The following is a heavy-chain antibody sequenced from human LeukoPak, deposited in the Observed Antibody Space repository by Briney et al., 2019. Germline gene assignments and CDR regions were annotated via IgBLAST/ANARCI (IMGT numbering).Heavy chain of an antibody. CDR1: AFTFSNYG. CDR3: ARVSGYQRGSDY. Sequence: GGSLRLSCAASAFTFSNYGMHWVRQAPGKGLEWVAFIRNDGSIKYYVDSVKGRFTISRDNSKNTLYLQMNSLRAEDTAVYYCARVSGYQRGSDYWGQGTLVTVPS. V-gene: IGHV3-30*02. D-gene: IGHD3-22*01. J-gene: IGHJ4*02. CDR2: IRNDGSIK.